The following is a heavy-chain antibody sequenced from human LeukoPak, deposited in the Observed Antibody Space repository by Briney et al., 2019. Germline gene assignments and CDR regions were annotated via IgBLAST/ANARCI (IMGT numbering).Heavy chain of an antibody. J-gene: IGHJ4*02. Sequence: ASVKVSCKASGGTFSSYAISWVRQAPGQGLEWMGGIIPIFGTANYAQKFQDRVTITADESTSTAYMEMSSLRSEDTAIYYCASRLYCSNTRCRNFPFAYWGQGTLVTVSS. CDR1: GGTFSSYA. V-gene: IGHV1-69*01. CDR2: IIPIFGTA. CDR3: ASRLYCSNTRCRNFPFAY. D-gene: IGHD2-2*01.